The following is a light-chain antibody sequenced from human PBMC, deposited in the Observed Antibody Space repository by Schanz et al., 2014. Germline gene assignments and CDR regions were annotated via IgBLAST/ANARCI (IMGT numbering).Light chain of an antibody. CDR2: KAS. CDR3: QQYNNYPRT. Sequence: DIQMTQSPSTLSAFVGDRVTIICRASQSISSWLAWYQQKPGKAPNLLIYKASNLESGVPSRFSGSGSGTEFTLTISSLQPDDSATYYCQQYNNYPRTYGQGTKVEIK. J-gene: IGKJ1*01. V-gene: IGKV1-5*03. CDR1: QSISSW.